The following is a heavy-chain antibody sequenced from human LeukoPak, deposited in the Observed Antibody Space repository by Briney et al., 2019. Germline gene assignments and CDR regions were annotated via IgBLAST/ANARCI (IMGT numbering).Heavy chain of an antibody. CDR1: GFTFSSYT. CDR2: ISGSDGAT. CDR3: ARAPFWSGYYLRYGMDV. V-gene: IGHV3-23*01. J-gene: IGHJ6*02. Sequence: GGSLRLSCAASGFTFSSYTTTWVRQAPGKGLEWLSIISGSDGATYYADSVRGRFSISRDNSKNTLYLQMNSLRAEDTAVYYCARAPFWSGYYLRYGMDVWGQGTTVTVSS. D-gene: IGHD3-3*01.